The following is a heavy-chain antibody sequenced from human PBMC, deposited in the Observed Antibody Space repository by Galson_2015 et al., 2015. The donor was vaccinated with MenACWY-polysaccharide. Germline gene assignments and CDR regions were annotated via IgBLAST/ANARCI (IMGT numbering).Heavy chain of an antibody. J-gene: IGHJ6*02. D-gene: IGHD6-13*01. CDR2: IDDSGRT. Sequence: ETLSLTCSVSGGSISSSSYYWGWIRQPPGKGLEWIGNIDDSGRTYYNPSLRSRVTISTDTSRNQFSLKLSSVTAADTAFYYYGRVVGPPAVAVIGTAGRSLDVWGQGTTVTVSS. CDR3: GRVVGPPAVAVIGTAGRSLDV. CDR1: GGSISSSSYY. V-gene: IGHV4-39*07.